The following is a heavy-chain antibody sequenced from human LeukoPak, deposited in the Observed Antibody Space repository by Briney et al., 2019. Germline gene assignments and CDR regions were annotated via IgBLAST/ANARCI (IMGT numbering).Heavy chain of an antibody. V-gene: IGHV1-2*02. CDR3: ARVKGGYCGSGSPDAFDI. CDR2: INPNSGGT. J-gene: IGHJ3*02. Sequence: GASVKVSCKASGYTFTGYYMHWVRQAPGQGLEWMGWINPNSGGTNYAQKFQGRVTMTRDTSISTAYMELSRLRSDDTAVYYCARVKGGYCGSGSPDAFDIWGQGTMVTVSS. D-gene: IGHD3-10*01. CDR1: GYTFTGYY.